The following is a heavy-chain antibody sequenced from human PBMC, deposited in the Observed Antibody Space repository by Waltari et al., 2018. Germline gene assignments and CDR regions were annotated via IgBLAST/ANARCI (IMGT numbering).Heavy chain of an antibody. CDR2: IYSGGSS. CDR1: GFIVSSNY. V-gene: IGHV3-53*01. J-gene: IGHJ4*02. D-gene: IGHD3-10*01. CDR3: VGHRFGSGSYFDY. Sequence: EVQVVESGGGLIQPGGSLRVSCAVSGFIVSSNYMSWVRQAPGKGLECVSVIYSGGSSYYVDSVKGRFTISRDNSKNTIYLGMNSLRGEDTAVYFCVGHRFGSGSYFDYWGQGTPVTVSS.